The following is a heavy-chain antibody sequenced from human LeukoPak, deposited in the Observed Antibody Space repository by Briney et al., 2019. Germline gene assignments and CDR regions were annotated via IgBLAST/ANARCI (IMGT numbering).Heavy chain of an antibody. CDR2: ISWNSGSI. CDR3: AKDYFYGSGTYAFDM. Sequence: GGSLRLSCTASGFIFDDYAMHWVRQAPGKGLEWVSGISWNSGSIGYADSVKGRFTISRDNAKNSLYPQMNSLRAEDTAFYYCAKDYFYGSGTYAFDMWGQGTMVTVSS. D-gene: IGHD3-10*01. V-gene: IGHV3-9*01. CDR1: GFIFDDYA. J-gene: IGHJ3*02.